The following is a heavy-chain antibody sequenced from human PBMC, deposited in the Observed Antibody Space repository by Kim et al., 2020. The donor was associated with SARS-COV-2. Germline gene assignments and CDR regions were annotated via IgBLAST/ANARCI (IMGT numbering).Heavy chain of an antibody. D-gene: IGHD1-1*01. CDR1: GYTFTSYG. J-gene: IGHJ3*02. CDR3: AREPFGLERQESAFDI. Sequence: ASVKVSCKASGYTFTSYGISWVRQAPGQGLEWMGWISAYNGNTNYAQKLQGRVTMTTDTSTSTAYMELRSLRSDDTAVYYCAREPFGLERQESAFDIWGQGTMVTVSS. V-gene: IGHV1-18*04. CDR2: ISAYNGNT.